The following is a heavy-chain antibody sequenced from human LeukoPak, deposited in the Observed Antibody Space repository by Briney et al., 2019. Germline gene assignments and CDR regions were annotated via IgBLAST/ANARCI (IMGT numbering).Heavy chain of an antibody. V-gene: IGHV3-48*03. CDR2: ISSSGSTI. CDR1: GFTFSSYE. CDR3: AADSSGYLHFDY. J-gene: IGHJ4*02. D-gene: IGHD3-22*01. Sequence: SGGSLRLSCAASGFTFSSYEMNWVRQAPGKGLEWVSYISSSGSTIYYADSVKGRFTISRDNSKNTLYLQMNSLRAEDTAVYYCAADSSGYLHFDYWGQGTLVTVSS.